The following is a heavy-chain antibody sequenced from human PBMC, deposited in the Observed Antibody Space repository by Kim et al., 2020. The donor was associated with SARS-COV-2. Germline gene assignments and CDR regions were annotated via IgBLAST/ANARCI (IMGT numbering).Heavy chain of an antibody. D-gene: IGHD4-4*01. J-gene: IGHJ4*02. V-gene: IGHV3-66*01. Sequence: YYADSVKGRFTISRENSKNTLYLQMNSLRAEDTAVYYCARERYSKKALDYWGQGTLVTVSS. CDR3: ARERYSKKALDY.